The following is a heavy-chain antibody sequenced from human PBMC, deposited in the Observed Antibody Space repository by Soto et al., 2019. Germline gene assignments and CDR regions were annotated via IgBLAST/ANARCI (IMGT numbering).Heavy chain of an antibody. CDR1: GGTLSSYA. D-gene: IGHD2-21*01. J-gene: IGHJ4*02. CDR2: IIPIFGTA. Sequence: GASVKVSRKASGGTLSSYAISWVRQAPGQGLEWMGGIIPIFGTANYAQKFQGRVTITADESTSTAYMELSSLRSEDTAVYYCARAESSGGDDYWGQGTLVTVSS. CDR3: ARAESSGGDDY. V-gene: IGHV1-69*01.